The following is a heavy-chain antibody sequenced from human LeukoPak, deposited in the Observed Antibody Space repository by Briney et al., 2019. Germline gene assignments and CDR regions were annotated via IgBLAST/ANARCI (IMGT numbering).Heavy chain of an antibody. CDR3: ARGRAAAKLVGDWFDP. V-gene: IGHV1-2*02. CDR1: GYTFTGYY. CDR2: IDPNSGGT. Sequence: EASVKVSCKASGYTFTGYYMHWVRQAPGQGLECMGWIDPNSGGTNYAQKFQGRVTMTRDTSISTAYMELSRLRSDDTAVYYCARGRAAAKLVGDWFDPWGQGTLVTVSS. D-gene: IGHD6-13*01. J-gene: IGHJ5*02.